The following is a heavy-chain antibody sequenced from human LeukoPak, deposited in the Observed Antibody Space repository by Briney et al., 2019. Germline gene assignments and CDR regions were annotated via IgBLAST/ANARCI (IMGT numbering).Heavy chain of an antibody. Sequence: GGSLRLSCAASGFTFSSYGMHWVRQAPGKGLEWVAVISYDGSIRYSADSVKGRFTISRDNSKNTLYLQMNSLRAEDTAVYYCAKESASSSPYRAGWFDPWGRGTLVTVPS. CDR3: AKESASSSPYRAGWFDP. CDR1: GFTFSSYG. CDR2: ISYDGSIR. J-gene: IGHJ5*02. D-gene: IGHD6-13*01. V-gene: IGHV3-30*18.